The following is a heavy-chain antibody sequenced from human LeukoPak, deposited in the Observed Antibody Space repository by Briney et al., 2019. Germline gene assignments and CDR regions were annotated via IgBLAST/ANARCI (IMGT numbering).Heavy chain of an antibody. CDR2: IYYSGST. CDR3: ATHPPKVCTGGSCTDY. Sequence: PSETLSLTCAVYGGSFSGYYWSWIRQPPGKGLEWIGYIYYSGSTNYNPSLKSRVTISVDMSKNQFSLKLSSVTAADTAVYYCATHPPKVCTGGSCTDYWGQGTLVTVSS. V-gene: IGHV4-59*01. D-gene: IGHD2-15*01. CDR1: GGSFSGYY. J-gene: IGHJ4*02.